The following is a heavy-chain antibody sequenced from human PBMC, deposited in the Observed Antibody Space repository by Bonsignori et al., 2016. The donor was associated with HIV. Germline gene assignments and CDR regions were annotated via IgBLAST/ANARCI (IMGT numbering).Heavy chain of an antibody. D-gene: IGHD6-13*01. V-gene: IGHV3-74*01. Sequence: VRQCPGKGLVWVSRINSDGSSTSYADSVKGRFTISRDNAKNTLYLQMNSLRAEDTAVYYCASIAASKNFDYWGQGTLVTVSS. CDR2: INSDGSST. J-gene: IGHJ4*02. CDR3: ASIAASKNFDY.